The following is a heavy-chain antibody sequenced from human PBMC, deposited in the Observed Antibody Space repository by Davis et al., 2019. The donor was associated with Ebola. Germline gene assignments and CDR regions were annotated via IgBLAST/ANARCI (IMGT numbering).Heavy chain of an antibody. Sequence: ESLKISCAASGFTFSSYAMSWVRQAPGKGLEWVSAISGSGGSTYYADSVKGRFTISRDNSKNTLYLQMNSLRAEDTAVYYCASSREWNFWSGYYQFDYWGQGTLVTVSS. J-gene: IGHJ4*02. CDR2: ISGSGGST. V-gene: IGHV3-23*01. CDR3: ASSREWNFWSGYYQFDY. D-gene: IGHD3-3*01. CDR1: GFTFSSYA.